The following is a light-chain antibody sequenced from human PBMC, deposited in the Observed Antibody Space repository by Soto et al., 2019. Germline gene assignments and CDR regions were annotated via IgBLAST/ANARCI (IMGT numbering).Light chain of an antibody. V-gene: IGKV1-5*01. CDR3: LQYSSHLNT. CDR2: DAS. Sequence: DLPMTQSPSPRSASVGDLVTITFRASRSISDWLAWYPQKPGKAPELLIFDASSLKSGVPSRFSGSGSGTEFTLTISRLQPDDVTTYYCLQYSSHLNTFGQGTKVDIK. J-gene: IGKJ1*01. CDR1: RSISDW.